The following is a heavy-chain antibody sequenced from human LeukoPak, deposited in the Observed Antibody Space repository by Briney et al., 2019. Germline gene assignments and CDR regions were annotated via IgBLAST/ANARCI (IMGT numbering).Heavy chain of an antibody. CDR1: GGSFSGYY. D-gene: IGHD6-19*01. CDR3: AREAQYSSALTHNDY. Sequence: SETLSLTCAVYGGSFSGYYWSWIRQPPGKGLEWIGTIYHSGSTYYNPSLKSRVTISVDTSKNQFSLKLTSVTAADTAVYYCAREAQYSSALTHNDYWSQGTLVTVSS. CDR2: IYHSGST. V-gene: IGHV4-34*01. J-gene: IGHJ4*02.